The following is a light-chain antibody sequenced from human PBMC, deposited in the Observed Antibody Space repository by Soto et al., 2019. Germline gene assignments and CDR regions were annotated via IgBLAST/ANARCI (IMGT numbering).Light chain of an antibody. CDR1: SSDVGGYNY. V-gene: IGLV2-14*01. CDR2: EVN. CDR3: SSYTSSTTLGV. J-gene: IGLJ2*01. Sequence: QSALTQPASVSGSPGQSITISCTGTSSDVGGYNYVSWYQQHPGKAPKLMIYEVNNRPSGLSNRFSGSKSGNTASLIISGLQAEDEADYYCSSYTSSTTLGVFGGGTQLTVL.